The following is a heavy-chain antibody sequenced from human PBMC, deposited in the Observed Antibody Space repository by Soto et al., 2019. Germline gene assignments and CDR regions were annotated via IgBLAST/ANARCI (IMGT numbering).Heavy chain of an antibody. CDR3: ARKSSLATRGLFRYNFYGLDV. CDR1: GGSLSGDY. V-gene: IGHV4-34*01. J-gene: IGHJ6*02. CDR2: INHSGSS. D-gene: IGHD6-6*01. Sequence: QVQLQQWGAGLLKPSESLSLTCAVYGGSLSGDYWGWIRQPPGRGLEWIGEINHSGSSNYNPSLKRRVTISVDTSKNKFSLKLSSVTAADTAVYYCARKSSLATRGLFRYNFYGLDVWGQGTTVTISS.